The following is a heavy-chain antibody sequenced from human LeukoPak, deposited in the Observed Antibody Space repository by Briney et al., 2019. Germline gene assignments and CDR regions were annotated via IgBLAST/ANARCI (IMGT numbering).Heavy chain of an antibody. Sequence: GGSLRLSCEASGFTFDDYAMHWVRQAPGKGLEWVSGISWNSGSIGYADSVKGRFTISRDNAKNSLYLQMNSLRAEDTALYYCAKAPQSTVTTSYFDYWGQGTLVTVSS. D-gene: IGHD4-17*01. CDR1: GFTFDDYA. V-gene: IGHV3-9*01. CDR3: AKAPQSTVTTSYFDY. CDR2: ISWNSGSI. J-gene: IGHJ4*02.